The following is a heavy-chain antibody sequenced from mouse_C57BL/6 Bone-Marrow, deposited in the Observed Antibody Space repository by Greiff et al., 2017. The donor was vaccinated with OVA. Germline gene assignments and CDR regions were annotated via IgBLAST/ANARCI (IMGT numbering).Heavy chain of an antibody. J-gene: IGHJ4*01. D-gene: IGHD2-3*01. V-gene: IGHV6-3*01. CDR2: IRLKSDNYAT. CDR1: GFTFSNYW. CDR3: TGNGYYLYAMDY. Sequence: DVHLVESGGGLVQPGGSMKLSCVASGFTFSNYWMNWVRQSPEKGLEWVAQIRLKSDNYATHYAESVKGRFTISRDDSKSSVYLQMNNLRAEDTGIYYCTGNGYYLYAMDYWGQGTSVTVSS.